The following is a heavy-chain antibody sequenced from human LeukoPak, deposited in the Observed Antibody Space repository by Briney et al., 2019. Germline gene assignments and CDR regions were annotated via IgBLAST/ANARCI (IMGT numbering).Heavy chain of an antibody. J-gene: IGHJ4*02. CDR3: ARLGQQLTLFDY. D-gene: IGHD6-13*01. V-gene: IGHV1-2*02. CDR1: GYTFTGYY. Sequence: GASVKVSCKASGYTFTGYYIHWVRQAPGQGLEWMGWISPNSGGTSYAQKFQGRVTMTRDTSISTAYMELSRLRSDDTAVYYCARLGQQLTLFDYWGQGTLVTVSS. CDR2: ISPNSGGT.